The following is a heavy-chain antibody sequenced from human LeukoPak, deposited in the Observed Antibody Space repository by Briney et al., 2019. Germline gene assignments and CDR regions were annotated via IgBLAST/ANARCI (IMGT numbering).Heavy chain of an antibody. Sequence: SETLSLTCAVYGGSFSGYYWSWIRQPPGKGLEWIGEINHSGSTNYNPSLKSRVNISVDTSKNQFSLKLSSVTAADTAVYYCALLGLRYFDWLSSWGQGTLVTVSS. V-gene: IGHV4-34*01. CDR3: ALLGLRYFDWLSS. D-gene: IGHD3-9*01. CDR2: INHSGST. J-gene: IGHJ4*02. CDR1: GGSFSGYY.